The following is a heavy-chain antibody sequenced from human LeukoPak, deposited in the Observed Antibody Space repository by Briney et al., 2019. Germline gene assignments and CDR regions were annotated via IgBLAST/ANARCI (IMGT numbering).Heavy chain of an antibody. CDR3: ARGSIAARQIYYFDY. CDR1: GGSISSYY. V-gene: IGHV4-4*07. Sequence: PSETLSLTCTVSGGSISSYYWSWIRQPAGKGLEWIGRIYTSGSINYNPSLKSRVTMSVDTSKNQFSLKLSSVTAADTAVYYCARGSIAARQIYYFDYWGQGTLVTVSS. D-gene: IGHD6-6*01. J-gene: IGHJ4*02. CDR2: IYTSGSI.